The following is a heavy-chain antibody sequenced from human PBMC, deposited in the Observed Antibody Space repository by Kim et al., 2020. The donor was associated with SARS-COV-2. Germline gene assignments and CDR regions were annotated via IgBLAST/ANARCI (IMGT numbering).Heavy chain of an antibody. CDR3: ATPANYDSSGYYYVFDY. CDR2: IIPIFGTA. D-gene: IGHD3-22*01. V-gene: IGHV1-69*13. Sequence: SVKVSCKASGGTFSSYAISWVRQAPGQGLEWMGGIIPIFGTANYAQKFQGRVTITADESTSTAYMELSSLRSEDTAVYYCATPANYDSSGYYYVFDYWGQGTLVTVSS. J-gene: IGHJ4*02. CDR1: GGTFSSYA.